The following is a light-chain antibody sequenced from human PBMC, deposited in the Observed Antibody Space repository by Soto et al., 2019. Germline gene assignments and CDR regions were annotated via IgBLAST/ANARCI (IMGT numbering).Light chain of an antibody. CDR3: QQYGSQIT. CDR2: GAS. Sequence: EIVLTQSPGTLPLSPGERATLSCRASQSDTSSYLAWYQLKPGQAPRLLIYGASSRATGIPDRFSGSGSGTDFTLTISRLEPEDFAVYYCQQYGSQITFGPGTRLEIK. CDR1: QSDTSSY. J-gene: IGKJ5*01. V-gene: IGKV3-20*01.